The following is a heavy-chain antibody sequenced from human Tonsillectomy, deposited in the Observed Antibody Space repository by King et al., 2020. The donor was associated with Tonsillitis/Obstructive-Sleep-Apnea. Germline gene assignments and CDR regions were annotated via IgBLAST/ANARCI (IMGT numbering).Heavy chain of an antibody. V-gene: IGHV4-59*01. J-gene: IGHJ2*01. CDR2: IYYSGST. CDR3: ARDRKGYWYFDL. Sequence: VQLQESGPGLVKPSETLSLTCTVSGGSISSYYWSWIRQPPGKGLEWIGYIYYSGSTNYNPSLKSRVTISVDTSKNQFSLKLSSVTAADTAVYYCARDRKGYWYFDLWGRGTLVTVSS. CDR1: GGSISSYY.